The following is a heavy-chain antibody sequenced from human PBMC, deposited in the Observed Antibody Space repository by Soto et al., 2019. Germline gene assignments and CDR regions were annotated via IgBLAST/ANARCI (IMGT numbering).Heavy chain of an antibody. D-gene: IGHD5-18*01. CDR3: ARGTGRVRYSYGYGDPYGMDV. Sequence: GGSLRLSCAASGFTFSSYAMHWVRQAPGKGLEWVAVISYDGSNKYYADSVKGRFTISRDNSKNTLYLQMNSLRAEDTAVYYCARGTGRVRYSYGYGDPYGMDVWGQGTTVTVSS. CDR2: ISYDGSNK. J-gene: IGHJ6*02. V-gene: IGHV3-30-3*01. CDR1: GFTFSSYA.